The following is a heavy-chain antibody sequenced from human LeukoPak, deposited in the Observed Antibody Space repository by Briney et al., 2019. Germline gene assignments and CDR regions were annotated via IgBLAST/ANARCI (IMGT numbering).Heavy chain of an antibody. J-gene: IGHJ4*02. CDR3: ASIEMATTTDYFDY. Sequence: PSETLSLTCTVSGGSISSYYWSWIRQPPGKGLEWIGYIYYSGSTNYNPSLKSRVTISVDTSKNQFSLKLSSVTAADTAVYYCASIEMATTTDYFDYWGQGTLVTVSS. D-gene: IGHD5-24*01. CDR1: GGSISSYY. V-gene: IGHV4-59*01. CDR2: IYYSGST.